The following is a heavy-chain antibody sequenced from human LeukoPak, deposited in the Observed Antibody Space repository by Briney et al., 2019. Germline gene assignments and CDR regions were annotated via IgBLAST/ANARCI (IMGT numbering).Heavy chain of an antibody. CDR3: ARGRIAARPRYYYYGMDV. V-gene: IGHV4-31*03. J-gene: IGHJ6*02. Sequence: SETLSLTCTVSGGPISSGDYYWSWIRQHPGKGLEWVGYIYYSGSTYYNPSLKSRVTISVDTSKNQFSLKLSSVTAADTAVYYCARGRIAARPRYYYYGMDVWGQGTTVTVSS. CDR1: GGPISSGDYY. CDR2: IYYSGST. D-gene: IGHD6-6*01.